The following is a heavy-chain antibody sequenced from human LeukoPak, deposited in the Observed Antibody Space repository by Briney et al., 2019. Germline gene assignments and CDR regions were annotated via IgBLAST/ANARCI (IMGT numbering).Heavy chain of an antibody. J-gene: IGHJ3*02. CDR1: GGSISSSSYY. CDR2: IYYSGST. Sequence: KPSETLSLPCTVSGGSISSSSYYWGWIRQPPGKGLEWIGSIYYSGSTYYNPSLKSRVTISVDTSKNQFSLKLSSVTAADTAVYYCARKPGIAAAGRYDFDIGRQGTMVAVSS. CDR3: ARKPGIAAAGRYDFDI. V-gene: IGHV4-39*01. D-gene: IGHD6-13*01.